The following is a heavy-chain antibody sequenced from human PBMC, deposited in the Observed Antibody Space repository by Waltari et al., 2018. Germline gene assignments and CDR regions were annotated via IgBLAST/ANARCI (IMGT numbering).Heavy chain of an antibody. D-gene: IGHD2-21*01. V-gene: IGHV1-3*01. J-gene: IGHJ5*02. CDR1: GYTFTTYP. Sequence: QVLLVQSGTEVKKPGASMKISCKASGYTFTTYPIHWLRQAPGQGPEWMGRINADNDNTRYSQKFQGRVTITKDTVASTVYLELTNLRSEDTAVYYCARGRPPFRFIPGWFDPWGQGTLVTVSS. CDR2: INADNDNT. CDR3: ARGRPPFRFIPGWFDP.